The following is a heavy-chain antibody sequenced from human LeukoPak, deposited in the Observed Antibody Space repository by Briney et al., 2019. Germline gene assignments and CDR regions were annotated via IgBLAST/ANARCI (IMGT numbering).Heavy chain of an antibody. Sequence: PSGTLSLTCAVSGGSISSSNWWSWVRQPPGKGLEWIGEIYHSGSTNYNPSLKSRVTISVDKSKNQSSLKLSSVTAADTAVYYCARDRRYCSSTSCYQGFDYWGQGTLVTVSS. CDR1: GGSISSSNW. CDR2: IYHSGST. CDR3: ARDRRYCSSTSCYQGFDY. V-gene: IGHV4-4*02. J-gene: IGHJ4*02. D-gene: IGHD2-2*01.